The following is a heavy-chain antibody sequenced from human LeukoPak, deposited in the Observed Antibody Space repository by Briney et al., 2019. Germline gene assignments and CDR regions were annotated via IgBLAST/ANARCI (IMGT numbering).Heavy chain of an antibody. CDR1: GGTFSSYA. V-gene: IGHV1-69*13. Sequence: SVNVSCKASGGTFSSYAISWVRQAPGQGLEWMGGIIPIFGTANYAQKFQGRVTITADESTSTAYMELSSLRSEDTAVYYCARDRLNRFLEWSPRGNRFDPWGQGTLVTVSS. CDR2: IIPIFGTA. CDR3: ARDRLNRFLEWSPRGNRFDP. D-gene: IGHD3-3*01. J-gene: IGHJ5*02.